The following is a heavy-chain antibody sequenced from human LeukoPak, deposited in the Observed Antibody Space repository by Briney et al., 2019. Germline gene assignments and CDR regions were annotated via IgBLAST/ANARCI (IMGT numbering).Heavy chain of an antibody. J-gene: IGHJ4*02. V-gene: IGHV3-30*02. Sequence: GRSLRLSCAASGFTFSSYGMHWVRQAPGKGLEWVAFIRYDGSSKYYADSVKGRFTISGDNSKNTLYLQMNSLRAEDTAVYYCAKDPRPYSSSWPRHWGQGTLVTVSS. D-gene: IGHD6-13*01. CDR2: IRYDGSSK. CDR3: AKDPRPYSSSWPRH. CDR1: GFTFSSYG.